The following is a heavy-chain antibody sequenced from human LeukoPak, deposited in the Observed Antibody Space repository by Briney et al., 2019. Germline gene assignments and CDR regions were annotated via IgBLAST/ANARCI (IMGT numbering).Heavy chain of an antibody. CDR2: ISGSGGST. J-gene: IGHJ4*02. CDR3: AKSEHWPALDY. D-gene: IGHD1-14*01. Sequence: GGSLRLSCAASGFTFSNYAMRWVGQAPGKGLEGVSGISGSGGSTYYADSVKGRFTISRDNSKNTLYLQMKSLRAEDTAVYYCAKSEHWPALDYWGQGTLVTVSS. CDR1: GFTFSNYA. V-gene: IGHV3-23*01.